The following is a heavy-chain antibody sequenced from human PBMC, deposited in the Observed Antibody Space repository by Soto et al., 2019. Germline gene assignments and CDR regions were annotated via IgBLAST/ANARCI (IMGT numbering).Heavy chain of an antibody. CDR2: IYSGGST. V-gene: IGHV3-66*01. CDR1: GFTVSSNY. CDR3: ARDVSNYATFDI. Sequence: GGSLRLSCAASGFTVSSNYMSWVRQAPGKGLEWVSVIYSGGSTYYADSVKGRFTISRDNSKNTLYLQMNSLRAEDTAVYYRARDVSNYATFDIWGQGTMVTVSS. J-gene: IGHJ3*02. D-gene: IGHD4-4*01.